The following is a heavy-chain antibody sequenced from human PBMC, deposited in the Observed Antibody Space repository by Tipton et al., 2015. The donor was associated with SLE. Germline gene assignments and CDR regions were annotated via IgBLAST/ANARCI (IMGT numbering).Heavy chain of an antibody. CDR2: IYYSGRT. CDR3: ARAQEDYYLDL. D-gene: IGHD4-11*01. CDR1: GGSISSSSYY. V-gene: IGHV4-39*07. Sequence: TLSLTCTVSGGSISSSSYYWGWIRQPPGKGLDWIGSIYYSGRTYYNPSLKSRVTISVDTSKNQFSLNLSSVTAADSSVYYCARAQEDYYLDLWGRGTLVTVSS. J-gene: IGHJ2*01.